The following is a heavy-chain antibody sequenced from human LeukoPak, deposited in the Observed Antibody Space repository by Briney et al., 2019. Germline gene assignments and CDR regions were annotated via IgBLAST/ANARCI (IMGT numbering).Heavy chain of an antibody. CDR3: ARGRGSTRPFDY. Sequence: SETLSLTCAVYGGSFSGYYWSWIRQPPGKGLEWIGEINHSGSTNYNPSLKSRVTISVDTSKSQFSLKLSSVTAADTAVYYCARGRGSTRPFDYWGQGTLVTVSS. CDR2: INHSGST. J-gene: IGHJ4*02. D-gene: IGHD2-2*01. V-gene: IGHV4-34*01. CDR1: GGSFSGYY.